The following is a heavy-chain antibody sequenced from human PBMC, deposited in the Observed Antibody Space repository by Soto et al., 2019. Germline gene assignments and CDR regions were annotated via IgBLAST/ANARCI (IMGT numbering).Heavy chain of an antibody. CDR1: GFTFSSYG. J-gene: IGHJ4*02. V-gene: IGHV3-30*18. Sequence: GGSLRLSCAASGFTFSSYGMHWVRQAPGKGLEWVAVISYDGSNKYYADSVKGRFTISRDNSKNTLYLQMNSLRAEDTAVYYCAKPPNYDILTGYYDYWGQGTLVTVSS. D-gene: IGHD3-9*01. CDR2: ISYDGSNK. CDR3: AKPPNYDILTGYYDY.